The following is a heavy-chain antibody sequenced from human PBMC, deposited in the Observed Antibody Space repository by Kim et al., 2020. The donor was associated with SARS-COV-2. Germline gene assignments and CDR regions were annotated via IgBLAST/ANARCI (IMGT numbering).Heavy chain of an antibody. V-gene: IGHV3-33*01. J-gene: IGHJ4*02. Sequence: GGSLRLSCAASGFTFSRYGMHWVRQAPGKGLEWVAFIFAGGSDKYYADSVKGRFTISRDNSKNMLYLEMNSLKAEDTAMYYCVRNIDDLNLSDYWGQGTLVTVSS. CDR2: IFAGGSDK. CDR3: VRNIDDLNLSDY. D-gene: IGHD3-16*01. CDR1: GFTFSRYG.